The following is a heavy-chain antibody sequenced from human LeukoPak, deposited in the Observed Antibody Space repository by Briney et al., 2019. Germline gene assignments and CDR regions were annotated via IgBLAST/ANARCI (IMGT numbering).Heavy chain of an antibody. Sequence: PGGSLRLSCAASGFTFSNYAMNWVRQAPGKGLEWVSGISGTGNTPYYADSVKGRFTISRDNSKNTLYLQMSSLRADDTAVYYCAKHTRLQLAYFDYWGQGTLVTVSS. CDR1: GFTFSNYA. V-gene: IGHV3-23*01. CDR2: ISGTGNTP. D-gene: IGHD6-25*01. J-gene: IGHJ4*02. CDR3: AKHTRLQLAYFDY.